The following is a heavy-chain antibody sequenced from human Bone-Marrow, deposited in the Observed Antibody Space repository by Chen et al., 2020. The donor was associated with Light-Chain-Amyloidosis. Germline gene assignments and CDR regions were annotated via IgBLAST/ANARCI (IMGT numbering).Heavy chain of an antibody. D-gene: IGHD5-12*01. CDR1: GYTFPNYW. V-gene: IGHV5-51*01. Sequence: EVQLEQSGPEVKKPGESLKISCKGSGYTFPNYWIGWVRQMPGKGLEWMGVIYPDDSDARYSPSFGGQVTISADKSITTAYLQWRSLKASDPAMYYCARRRDGYNFDYWGQGTLVTVSS. CDR3: ARRRDGYNFDY. J-gene: IGHJ4*02. CDR2: IYPDDSDA.